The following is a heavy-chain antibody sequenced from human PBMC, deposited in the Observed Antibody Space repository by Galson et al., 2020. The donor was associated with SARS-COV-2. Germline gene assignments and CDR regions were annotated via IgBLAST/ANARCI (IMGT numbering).Heavy chain of an antibody. D-gene: IGHD3-16*01. V-gene: IGHV3-30*18. CDR1: GFTFSSYG. J-gene: IGHJ4*02. CDR2: ISYDGSNK. CDR3: AKVMYAYYYFDY. Sequence: GGSLRLSCAASGFTFSSYGMHWVRLAPGKGLEWVAVISYDGSNKYYADSVKGRFTISRDNSKNTLYLQMNSLRAEDTAVYYCAKVMYAYYYFDYWGQGTLVTVSS.